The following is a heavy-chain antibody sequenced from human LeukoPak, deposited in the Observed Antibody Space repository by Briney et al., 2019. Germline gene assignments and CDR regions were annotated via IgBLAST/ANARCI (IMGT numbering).Heavy chain of an antibody. J-gene: IGHJ4*02. CDR3: AKDFGGDYLFDY. V-gene: IGHV3-9*01. CDR1: GFTFDDYA. Sequence: PGGSLRLSCAASGFTFDDYAMHWVRHAPGKGLEWVSGISWNSGSIGYADSVKGRFTISRDNAKNSLYLQMNSLRAEDTALYYCAKDFGGDYLFDYWGQGTLVTVSS. D-gene: IGHD4-17*01. CDR2: ISWNSGSI.